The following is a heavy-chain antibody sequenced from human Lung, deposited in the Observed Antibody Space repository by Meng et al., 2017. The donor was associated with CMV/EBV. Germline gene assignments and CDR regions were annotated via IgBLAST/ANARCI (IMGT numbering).Heavy chain of an antibody. V-gene: IGHV2-5*02. Sequence: QITCKSSCPTLMKPTQTLTMTSTYSGSSLSCSVVAVGWIRQPPGKALEWLALIYWDDDKRYSPSLKSRLTITKDTSKNQVVLTMTNMDPVDTATYYCTHRPMTIAYYYFDYWGQGTLVTVSS. CDR1: GSSLSCSVVA. J-gene: IGHJ4*02. CDR2: IYWDDDK. CDR3: THRPMTIAYYYFDY. D-gene: IGHD3-16*01.